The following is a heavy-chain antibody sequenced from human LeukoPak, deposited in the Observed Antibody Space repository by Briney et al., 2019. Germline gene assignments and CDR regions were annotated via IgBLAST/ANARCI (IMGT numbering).Heavy chain of an antibody. V-gene: IGHV3-21*06. J-gene: IGHJ4*02. D-gene: IGHD3-10*01. Sequence: GGSLRLSCAASGFTFSTYDMNWVRQAPGKGLEWLSAISSRSDYIYYADSVKGRFTVSRDNAENYLYLQMSSLRAEDTAMYYCAREIYGSGTHPFDYWGQGTLVTVSS. CDR1: GFTFSTYD. CDR3: AREIYGSGTHPFDY. CDR2: ISSRSDYI.